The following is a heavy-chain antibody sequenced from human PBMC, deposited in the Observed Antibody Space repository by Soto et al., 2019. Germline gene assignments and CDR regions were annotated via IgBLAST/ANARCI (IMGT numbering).Heavy chain of an antibody. D-gene: IGHD1-20*01. CDR1: GYTFTSYD. Sequence: QVQLVQSGAEEKKPGASVKVSCKASGYTFTSYDMHWVRQAPEQRLEWMEWINAGNGNTKYSQKFQGRVTITRDTSANTAYMELSSLRSEDTAVYYCARDKITGTLDYWGQGTLVTVSS. CDR3: ARDKITGTLDY. V-gene: IGHV1-3*05. J-gene: IGHJ4*02. CDR2: INAGNGNT.